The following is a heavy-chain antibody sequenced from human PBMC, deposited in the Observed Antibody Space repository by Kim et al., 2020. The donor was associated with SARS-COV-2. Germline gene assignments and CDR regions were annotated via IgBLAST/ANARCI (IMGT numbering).Heavy chain of an antibody. J-gene: IGHJ6*02. CDR1: GFTFSSYA. Sequence: GGSLRLSCAASGFTFSSYAMHWVRQAPGKGLEGVAVISYDGSNKYYADSVKGRFTISRDNSKNTLYLQMNSLRAEDTAVYYCARALLGHYYYGLDVWGQG. D-gene: IGHD3-16*01. CDR2: ISYDGSNK. CDR3: ARALLGHYYYGLDV. V-gene: IGHV3-30*04.